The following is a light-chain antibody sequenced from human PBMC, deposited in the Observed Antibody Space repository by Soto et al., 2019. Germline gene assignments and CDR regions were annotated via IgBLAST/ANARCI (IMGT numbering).Light chain of an antibody. CDR3: QQYGRSPPIS. J-gene: IGKJ5*01. Sequence: EIVLTQSTGTLSLSPGERATLSCRASQSVSSSYFAWYQQKPGQAPRPLIYGASSRATCIPDRFSGSWSGLDCTFTISILEPEDFAVYYCQQYGRSPPISFGQGTRLAIK. V-gene: IGKV3-20*01. CDR2: GAS. CDR1: QSVSSSY.